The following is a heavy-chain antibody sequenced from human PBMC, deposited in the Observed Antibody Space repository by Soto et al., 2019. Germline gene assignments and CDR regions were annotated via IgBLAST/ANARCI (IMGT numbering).Heavy chain of an antibody. V-gene: IGHV3-49*04. D-gene: IGHD2-2*01. J-gene: IGHJ4*02. CDR2: IRSKAYGGTT. CDR3: TRDGGRELVPAAMPDSDY. Sequence: HPGGSLRLSCAASGFTFSDHYMDWVRQAPGKGLEWVGFIRSKAYGGTTEYAASVKGRFTISRDDSKSIAYLQMNSLKTEDTAVYYCTRDGGRELVPAAMPDSDYWGQGTLVTVSS. CDR1: GFTFSDHY.